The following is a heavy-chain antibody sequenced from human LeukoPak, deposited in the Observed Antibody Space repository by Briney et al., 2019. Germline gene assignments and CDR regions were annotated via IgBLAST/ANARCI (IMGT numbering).Heavy chain of an antibody. Sequence: GGALRLSCAASGFTFSSYWMSWVRQAPGKGLEWVANIKQDGSEKYYVDSVKGRFTISRDNAKNSLYLQMNSLRAEDTAVYYCARDSGYGAFDIWGQGTMVTVSS. V-gene: IGHV3-7*01. CDR2: IKQDGSEK. CDR3: ARDSGYGAFDI. CDR1: GFTFSSYW. J-gene: IGHJ3*02. D-gene: IGHD5-12*01.